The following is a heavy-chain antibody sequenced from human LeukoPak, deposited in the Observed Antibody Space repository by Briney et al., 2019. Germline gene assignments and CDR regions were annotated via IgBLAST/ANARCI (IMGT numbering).Heavy chain of an antibody. CDR3: ARSGHTSSWYHSAYYYYGMDV. CDR2: FYYGGDT. CDR1: GGSINNYY. J-gene: IGHJ6*02. V-gene: IGHV4-59*01. D-gene: IGHD6-13*01. Sequence: SETLSLTCTVSGGSINNYYWTWIRQPPGKGLEWIGYFYYGGDTKYSPSLKSRVTISIDTSKNQCSLKLSSVTAADTAVYYCARSGHTSSWYHSAYYYYGMDVWGQGTTVTVSS.